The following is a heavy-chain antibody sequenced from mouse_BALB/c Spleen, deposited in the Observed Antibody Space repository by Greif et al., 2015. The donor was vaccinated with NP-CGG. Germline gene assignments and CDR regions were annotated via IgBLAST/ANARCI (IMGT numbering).Heavy chain of an antibody. CDR2: IDPETGGT. CDR3: TRGRYYGSRRYFDV. V-gene: IGHV1-15*01. CDR1: GYTFTDYE. D-gene: IGHD1-1*01. Sequence: QVQLQQSGAELVRPGASVTLSCKASGYTFTDYEMHWVKQTPVHGLEWIGAIDPETGGTAYNQKFKGKATLTADKSSSTAYMELRSLTSEDSAVYYCTRGRYYGSRRYFDVWGTGTTVPVSS. J-gene: IGHJ1*03.